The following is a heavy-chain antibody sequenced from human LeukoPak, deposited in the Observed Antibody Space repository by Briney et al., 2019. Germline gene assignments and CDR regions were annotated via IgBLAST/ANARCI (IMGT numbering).Heavy chain of an antibody. Sequence: GGSLRLSCAASGFTFDDFGMSWVRQIPGKGLEWVAFIYWNGGSTGYADSVKGRFTISRDNAKNSLYLQMNSLRAEDTALYYCARDATATVTGNDAFNIWGQGTMVTVSS. V-gene: IGHV3-20*04. CDR3: ARDATATVTGNDAFNI. D-gene: IGHD4-17*01. J-gene: IGHJ3*02. CDR1: GFTFDDFG. CDR2: IYWNGGST.